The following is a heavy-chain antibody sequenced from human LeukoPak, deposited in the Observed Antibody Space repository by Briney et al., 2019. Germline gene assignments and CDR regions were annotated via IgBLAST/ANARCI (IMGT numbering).Heavy chain of an antibody. CDR1: GFTFSNYG. CDR2: IQYDGSNK. V-gene: IGHV3-30*02. Sequence: PGGSLRLSCAASGFTFSNYGMHWVRQAPGKGLEWVAFIQYDGSNKYYADSVKGRFTISRDNSKNTLYLQMNSLRAEDTAVYYCAKDRQSYYGSGSSMDVWGKGTTVTISS. D-gene: IGHD3-10*01. CDR3: AKDRQSYYGSGSSMDV. J-gene: IGHJ6*03.